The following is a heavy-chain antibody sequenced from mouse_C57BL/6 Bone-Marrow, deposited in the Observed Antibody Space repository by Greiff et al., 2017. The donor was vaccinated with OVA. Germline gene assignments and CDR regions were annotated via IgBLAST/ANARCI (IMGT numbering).Heavy chain of an antibody. CDR1: GYTFTSYW. CDR3: ATSDGYYPV. Sequence: QVQLKQPGAELVKPGASVKLSCKASGYTFTSYWMHWVKQRPGQGLEWIGMIHPNSGSTNYNEKFKSKATLTVDKSSSTAYMQLSSLTSEDSAVYYCATSDGYYPVWGTGTTVTVSS. J-gene: IGHJ1*03. V-gene: IGHV1-64*01. CDR2: IHPNSGST. D-gene: IGHD2-3*01.